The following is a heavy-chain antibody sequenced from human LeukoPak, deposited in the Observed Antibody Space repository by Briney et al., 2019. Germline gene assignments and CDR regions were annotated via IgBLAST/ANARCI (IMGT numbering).Heavy chain of an antibody. CDR2: MYYTGSI. J-gene: IGHJ5*02. V-gene: IGHV4-30-4*07. D-gene: IGHD1-7*01. Sequence: SGTLSLTCGVSGASLTNDDYYWRWLRQSPGKGLEWLAYMYYTGSIYYNPSVKSRVIILIDSSRNQFSLRLSSVTAADTAVYYCARVTERITGTTGGFDPWGQGTLVTVSS. CDR1: GASLTNDDYY. CDR3: ARVTERITGTTGGFDP.